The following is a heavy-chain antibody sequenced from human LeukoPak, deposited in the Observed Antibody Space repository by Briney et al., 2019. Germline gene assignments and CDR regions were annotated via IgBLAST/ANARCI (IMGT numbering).Heavy chain of an antibody. CDR1: GYTFTSYG. V-gene: IGHV1-18*04. CDR3: ARPYGSGSYYNSPLDY. Sequence: ASVKVSCKSSGYTFTSYGISWVRQAPGQGLEWMGWISAYNGNTNYAQKLQGRVTMTTDTSTSTAYMELRSLRSDDTAVYYCARPYGSGSYYNSPLDYWGQGTLVTVSS. CDR2: ISAYNGNT. D-gene: IGHD3-10*01. J-gene: IGHJ4*02.